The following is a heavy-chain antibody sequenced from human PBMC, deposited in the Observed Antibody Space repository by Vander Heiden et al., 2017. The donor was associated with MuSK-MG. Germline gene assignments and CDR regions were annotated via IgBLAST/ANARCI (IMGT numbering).Heavy chain of an antibody. Sequence: QVHLVQSGAEVKQPGSSVKVSCQASGDTFNTHVLTSVRQAPGQGLTWMGRICPSLPKANYARRWQARFTITADKSTLSVFMELNSLTFDDTAMYFCARESIHGTGTDFDSWGQGTLVTVSS. J-gene: IGHJ4*02. CDR1: GDTFNTHV. V-gene: IGHV1-69*04. CDR3: ARESIHGTGTDFDS. CDR2: ICPSLPKA.